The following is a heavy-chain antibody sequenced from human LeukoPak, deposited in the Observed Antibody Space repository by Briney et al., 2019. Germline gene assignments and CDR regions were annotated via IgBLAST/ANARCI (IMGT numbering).Heavy chain of an antibody. J-gene: IGHJ5*02. CDR1: GGSFSGYY. CDR3: ASHGEPNWFDP. Sequence: PSETLSLTCAVYGGSFSGYYWSWIRQPPGKGLEWIGEINHSGSTNYNPSLKSRVTISVDTSKNQFSLKLSSVTAADTAVYYCASHGEPNWFDPWSQGTLVTVSS. D-gene: IGHD4-17*01. CDR2: INHSGST. V-gene: IGHV4-34*01.